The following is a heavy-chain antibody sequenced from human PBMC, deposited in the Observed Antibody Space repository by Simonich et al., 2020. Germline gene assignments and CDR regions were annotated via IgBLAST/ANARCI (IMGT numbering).Heavy chain of an antibody. D-gene: IGHD6-13*01. CDR1: GGSISSSSYY. J-gene: IGHJ3*02. CDR2: IYYSGSN. V-gene: IGHV4-39*01. CDR3: ARHAGFAFDI. Sequence: QLQLQESGPGLVKPSETLSLTCTVSGGSISSSSYYWGLFRQPPGNGLEWIGSIYYSGSNYYNPSLKIRVTISVDTSKNQFSLMRSSVTAADTAVYYCARHAGFAFDIWGQGTMVTVSS.